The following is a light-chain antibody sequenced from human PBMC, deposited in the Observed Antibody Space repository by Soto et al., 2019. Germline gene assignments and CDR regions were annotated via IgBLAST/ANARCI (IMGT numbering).Light chain of an antibody. J-gene: IGKJ4*01. V-gene: IGKV3-15*01. Sequence: EIVMTQSPATLSVSPGERVTLSCRASQSVTTDLAWYQQKPGQAPRLLISGASARATGLPLRFSGSGSGTEFTLTISSLQSEDSAVYYCQQYFDWPLTFGGGTRVEIK. CDR2: GAS. CDR1: QSVTTD. CDR3: QQYFDWPLT.